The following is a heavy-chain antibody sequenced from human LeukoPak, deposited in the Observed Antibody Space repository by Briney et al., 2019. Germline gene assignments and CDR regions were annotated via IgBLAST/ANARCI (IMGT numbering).Heavy chain of an antibody. J-gene: IGHJ3*02. D-gene: IGHD1-26*01. CDR3: ARHMSGSYYDALDI. Sequence: SETLSLTCTVSGDSISSYYWGWIRQPPGKGLEWIGSIYHGGSTFYSPSLKGRVTLSVDTSKNQFSLKLYSVTAADTAVYYCARHMSGSYYDALDIWGQGTMVTVSS. V-gene: IGHV4-38-2*02. CDR1: GDSISSYY. CDR2: IYHGGST.